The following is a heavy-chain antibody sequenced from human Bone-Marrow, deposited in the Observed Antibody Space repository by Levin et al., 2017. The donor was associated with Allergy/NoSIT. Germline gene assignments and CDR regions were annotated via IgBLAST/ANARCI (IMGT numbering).Heavy chain of an antibody. V-gene: IGHV1-8*01. CDR3: ARGDCYSGSCYGPDWLDP. CDR1: GYTFTSYN. Sequence: ASVKVSCKTSGYTFTSYNVYWVRQAPGQGLEYMGYINPNSGNTGYAQKFQGRVFMTRNSSITTAYMKLSGLRFEDTAICYCARGDCYSGSCYGPDWLDPWRQGTQVTVST. J-gene: IGHJ5*02. D-gene: IGHD2-15*01. CDR2: INPNSGNT.